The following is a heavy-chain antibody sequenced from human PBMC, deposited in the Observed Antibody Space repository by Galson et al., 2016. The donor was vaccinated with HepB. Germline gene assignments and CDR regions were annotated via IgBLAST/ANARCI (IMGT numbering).Heavy chain of an antibody. D-gene: IGHD3-9*01. J-gene: IGHJ2*01. Sequence: SLRLSCAASGFTFSTYAMSWVRQAPGKGLEWVSGVSGSASGTYYADSVKGRFTISRDNSKNMLFLQVNSLRAEDTAVYYCAKVGRAYHDIFNGVDWYFDLWGRGTLVTVSS. CDR3: AKVGRAYHDIFNGVDWYFDL. CDR2: VSGSASGT. V-gene: IGHV3-23*01. CDR1: GFTFSTYA.